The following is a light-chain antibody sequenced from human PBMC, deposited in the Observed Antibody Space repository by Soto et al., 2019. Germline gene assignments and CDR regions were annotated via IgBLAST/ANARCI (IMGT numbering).Light chain of an antibody. Sequence: DIVMTQSPDSLAVSLGERATINCKSSQSVLYSSNNKNHLAWYQQKPGQPPKLLVYWASTRESGVPDRFSGSGSGTDFTLTISSLQTEDVAVYYCQQYYSSLPTFGQGTKVEIK. CDR3: QQYYSSLPT. CDR2: WAS. V-gene: IGKV4-1*01. CDR1: QSVLYSSNNKNH. J-gene: IGKJ1*01.